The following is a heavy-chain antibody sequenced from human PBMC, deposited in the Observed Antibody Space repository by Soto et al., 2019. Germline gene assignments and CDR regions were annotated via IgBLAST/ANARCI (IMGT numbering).Heavy chain of an antibody. Sequence: QVQLVESGGGVVQPGRSLRLSCAASGFTFSSYAMHWVRQAPGKGLAWVAVISYDGSNKYYADSVKGRFTISRDNSKNTLYLQMNSLRAEDTAVYYCARAAGNVLRFLEWLYYFDYWGQGTLVPVST. CDR3: ARAAGNVLRFLEWLYYFDY. CDR2: ISYDGSNK. CDR1: GFTFSSYA. D-gene: IGHD3-3*01. V-gene: IGHV3-30-3*01. J-gene: IGHJ4*02.